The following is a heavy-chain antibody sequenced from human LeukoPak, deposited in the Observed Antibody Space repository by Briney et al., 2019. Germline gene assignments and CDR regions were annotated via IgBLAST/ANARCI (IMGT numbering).Heavy chain of an antibody. CDR2: ISAYNGNT. J-gene: IGHJ2*01. D-gene: IGHD3-22*01. CDR1: GYTFTSYS. CDR3: ARNYDSSGYYYISTHLEDWYFDL. Sequence: ASVKVSCKASGYTFTSYSISWVRQAPGQGLEWMGWISAYNGNTNYAQKLQGRVTMTTDTSTSTAYMELRSLRSDDTAVYYCARNYDSSGYYYISTHLEDWYFDLWGRGTLVTVSS. V-gene: IGHV1-18*01.